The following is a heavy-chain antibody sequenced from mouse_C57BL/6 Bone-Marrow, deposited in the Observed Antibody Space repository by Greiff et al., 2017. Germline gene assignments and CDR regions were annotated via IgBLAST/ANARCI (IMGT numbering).Heavy chain of an antibody. V-gene: IGHV1-85*01. Sequence: QVQLQQSGPELVKPGASVKLSCKASGYTFTSYDINWVKQRPGQGLEWIGWIYPRDGSTKYNEKFKGKATLTVDTSSSTAYMELHSLTSEDSAVYFWSRPHYDGSSYWYFDVWGTGTTVTVSS. CDR2: IYPRDGST. J-gene: IGHJ1*03. D-gene: IGHD1-1*01. CDR1: GYTFTSYD. CDR3: SRPHYDGSSYWYFDV.